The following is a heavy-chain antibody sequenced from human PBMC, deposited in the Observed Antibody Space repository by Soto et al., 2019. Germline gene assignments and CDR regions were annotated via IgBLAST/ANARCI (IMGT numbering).Heavy chain of an antibody. D-gene: IGHD3-10*01. V-gene: IGHV3-11*01. Sequence: GGSLRLSCAASGFTFSDYYMSWIRQAPGKGLEWVSYISSSGSTIYYADSVKGRFTISRDNAKNSLYLQMNSLRAEDTAVYYCARVGRHVMYYYGSGRPYYFDYWGQGTLVTVSS. CDR1: GFTFSDYY. CDR3: ARVGRHVMYYYGSGRPYYFDY. J-gene: IGHJ4*02. CDR2: ISSSGSTI.